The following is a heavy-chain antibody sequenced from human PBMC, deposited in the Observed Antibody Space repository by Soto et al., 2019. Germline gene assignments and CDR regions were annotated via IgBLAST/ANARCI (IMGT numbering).Heavy chain of an antibody. CDR2: IYTSGST. CDR3: ARAGVYYYGSGRLRFQGWFDR. Sequence: PSETLSLTCTGSGGSISSYYWSWIRQPAWKGLEWIGRIYTSGSTNYNPSLKSRVTMSVDTSKNQFSLKLSSVTAADTAVYYCARAGVYYYGSGRLRFQGWFDRWGQRNLVTVSS. V-gene: IGHV4-4*07. CDR1: GGSISSYY. J-gene: IGHJ5*02. D-gene: IGHD3-10*01.